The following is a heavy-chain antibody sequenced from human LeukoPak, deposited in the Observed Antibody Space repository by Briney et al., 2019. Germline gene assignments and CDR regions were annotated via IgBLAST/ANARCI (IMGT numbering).Heavy chain of an antibody. J-gene: IGHJ4*02. Sequence: ASVKVSCKASGYKFTNYGISWVRQAPGQGLEWMGWISPYNGNTIYAQKLQGRVTMTRDTSTSTAYMELRSLRSDDTAVYYCARGSPPRVYYDRSGYYSYYFDYWGQGTLVTVSS. V-gene: IGHV1-18*01. CDR1: GYKFTNYG. CDR2: ISPYNGNT. CDR3: ARGSPPRVYYDRSGYYSYYFDY. D-gene: IGHD3-22*01.